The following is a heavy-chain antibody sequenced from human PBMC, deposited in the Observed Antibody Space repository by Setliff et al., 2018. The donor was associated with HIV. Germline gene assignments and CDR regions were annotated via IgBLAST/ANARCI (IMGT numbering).Heavy chain of an antibody. V-gene: IGHV4-61*02. CDR3: ARSFGNGNSRLGN. J-gene: IGHJ4*02. Sequence: SETLSLTCTVSGGSISSGSYYWSWIRQPAGKGLEWIGRIYTSGSTNYNPSLKSRVTMSIDTSKNQFPLKLSSVTAADTAVYYCARSFGNGNSRLGNWGQGTLVTVSS. CDR1: GGSISSGSYY. D-gene: IGHD2-8*01. CDR2: IYTSGST.